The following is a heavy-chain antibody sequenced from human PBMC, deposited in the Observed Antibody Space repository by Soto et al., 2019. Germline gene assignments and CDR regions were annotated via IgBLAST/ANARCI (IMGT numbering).Heavy chain of an antibody. Sequence: GGSLRLSCAASGVTFSSYAMILVRQAPGKGLEWVSAISGSGGNTYYADSVKGRLTISRDNPKNTLYLQMNSLRAEDTAVYYCAKGAWNYYNYYYMDVWGKGTTVTVSS. J-gene: IGHJ6*03. V-gene: IGHV3-23*01. CDR1: GVTFSSYA. CDR3: AKGAWNYYNYYYMDV. CDR2: ISGSGGNT.